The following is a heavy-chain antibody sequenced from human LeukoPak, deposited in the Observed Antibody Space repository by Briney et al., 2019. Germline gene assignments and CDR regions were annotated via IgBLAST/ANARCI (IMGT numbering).Heavy chain of an antibody. CDR3: AAYTSSLGCCDY. Sequence: PGGSLRLSCAVSGFTFSNYWVNWVRQAPGKGPEWMASINQHGSDKYYVDSVKGRFTISRDKAKDSLYLQMNSLRAEDTAVYYCAAYTSSLGCCDYWGQGTLVTVSS. J-gene: IGHJ4*02. CDR2: INQHGSDK. CDR1: GFTFSNYW. V-gene: IGHV3-7*01. D-gene: IGHD6-6*01.